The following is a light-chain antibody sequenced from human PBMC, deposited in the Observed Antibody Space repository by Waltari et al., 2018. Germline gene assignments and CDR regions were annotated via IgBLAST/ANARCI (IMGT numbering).Light chain of an antibody. Sequence: EIVLTQSPGTLSLSPGDRATLSCRASQSVRRSLTWYQQKPGQAPRLLIYDTSTRATGIPDRFSGRGSGTDFSLTISRLEPEDFAVYYCQEYVNLPATFGQGTKVEIK. CDR3: QEYVNLPAT. CDR2: DTS. V-gene: IGKV3-20*01. J-gene: IGKJ1*01. CDR1: QSVRRS.